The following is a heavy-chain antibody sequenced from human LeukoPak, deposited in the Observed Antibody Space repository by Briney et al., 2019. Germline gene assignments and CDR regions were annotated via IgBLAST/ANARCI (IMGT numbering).Heavy chain of an antibody. CDR2: ISYDGSNK. V-gene: IGHV3-30*14. CDR3: ARQEVVEDTFDI. Sequence: PGGSLRLSCAASGFTFSSYAMHWVRQAPGKGLEWVAVISYDGSNKYYADSVKGRFTISRDNSKNTLYLQMNSLRAEDTAVYYCARQEVVEDTFDIWGQGTMVTVSS. J-gene: IGHJ3*02. CDR1: GFTFSSYA. D-gene: IGHD2-15*01.